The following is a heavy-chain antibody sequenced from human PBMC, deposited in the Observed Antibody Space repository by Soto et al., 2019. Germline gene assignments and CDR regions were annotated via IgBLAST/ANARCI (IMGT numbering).Heavy chain of an antibody. CDR2: INHSGST. CDR1: GGSFSGYY. CDR3: ARLPLGDYGTRYYYYMDV. J-gene: IGHJ6*03. V-gene: IGHV4-34*01. D-gene: IGHD4-17*01. Sequence: SETLSLTCAVYGGSFSGYYWSWIRQPPGKGLEWIGEINHSGSTNYNPSLKSRVTISVDTSKNQFSLKLSSVTAADTAVYYCARLPLGDYGTRYYYYMDVWGKGTTVTVSS.